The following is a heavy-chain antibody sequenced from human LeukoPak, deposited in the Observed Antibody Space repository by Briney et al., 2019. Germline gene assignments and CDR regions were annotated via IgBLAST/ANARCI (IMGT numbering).Heavy chain of an antibody. CDR1: GYTFTGHY. Sequence: GASASVSCKSSGYTFTGHYMHWVRQAPGQGLEWMGRTNPNSGGTNYAQTLQGRVTMTRDTSIRTAYMELSRLRSDDTAVYYCARASSSSWYHYYYYYYMDVWGKGTRSPSP. D-gene: IGHD6-13*01. CDR2: TNPNSGGT. CDR3: ARASSSSWYHYYYYYYMDV. V-gene: IGHV1-2*06. J-gene: IGHJ6*03.